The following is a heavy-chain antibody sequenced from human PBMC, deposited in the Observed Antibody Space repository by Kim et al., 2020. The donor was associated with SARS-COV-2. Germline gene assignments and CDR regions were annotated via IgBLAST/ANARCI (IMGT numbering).Heavy chain of an antibody. J-gene: IGHJ4*02. V-gene: IGHV5-51*01. CDR3: ARLMGWELLPGSYYFDY. Sequence: GESLKISCKGSGYSFTSYWIGWVRQMPGKGLEWMGIIYPGDSDTRYSPSFQGQVTISADKSISTAYLQWSSLKASDTAMYYCARLMGWELLPGSYYFDYWGQGTLVTVSS. CDR2: IYPGDSDT. D-gene: IGHD1-26*01. CDR1: GYSFTSYW.